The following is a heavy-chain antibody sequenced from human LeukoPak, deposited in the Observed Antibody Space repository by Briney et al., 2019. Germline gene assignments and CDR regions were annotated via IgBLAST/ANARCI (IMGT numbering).Heavy chain of an antibody. V-gene: IGHV3-53*01. CDR1: GFTVSSNF. CDR2: VYGGGTT. D-gene: IGHD3-22*01. CDR3: ARIDSSGFYPAY. Sequence: GGSLRLSCAASGFTVSSNFMSWVRQAPGKGLEWVSVVYGGGTTYYADSVKGRFTISRDNSKNALYLQMNSLRVEDAAVYYCARIDSSGFYPAYWGQGTLVTVSS. J-gene: IGHJ4*02.